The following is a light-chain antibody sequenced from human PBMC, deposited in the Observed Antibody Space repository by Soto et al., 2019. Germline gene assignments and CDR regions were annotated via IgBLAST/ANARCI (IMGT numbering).Light chain of an antibody. J-gene: IGKJ4*01. CDR3: RQYGSSPLS. CDR2: GAT. V-gene: IGKV3-20*01. CDR1: QSVSSSF. Sequence: EIVLTQSPGTLYLSPGERATLSCRASQSVSSSFLAWYQQKPGQAPRLLIYGATSRATGIPDRFSGSGSGTDFPLTIRRLEPEDVAVYYCRQYGSSPLSFGGGTKVEIK.